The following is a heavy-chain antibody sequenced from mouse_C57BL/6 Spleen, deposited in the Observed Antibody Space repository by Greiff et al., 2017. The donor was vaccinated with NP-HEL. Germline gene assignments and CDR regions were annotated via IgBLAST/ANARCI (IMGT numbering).Heavy chain of an antibody. Sequence: QVQLQPGAELVKPGASVKLSCKASGYTFTSYWMHWVKQRPGRGLEWIGRIDPNSGGTKYNEKFKSKATLTVDKPSSTAYMQLSSLTSEDSAVYYCASPTDKGSWFAYWGQGTLVTVSA. CDR1: GYTFTSYW. CDR3: ASPTDKGSWFAY. J-gene: IGHJ3*01. CDR2: IDPNSGGT. V-gene: IGHV1-72*01. D-gene: IGHD1-1*01.